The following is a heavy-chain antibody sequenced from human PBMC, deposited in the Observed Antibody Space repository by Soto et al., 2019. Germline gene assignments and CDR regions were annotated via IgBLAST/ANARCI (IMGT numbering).Heavy chain of an antibody. CDR1: GGSVSSGSYY. CDR2: IYYSGST. V-gene: IGHV4-61*01. J-gene: IGHJ4*02. CDR3: ARFRDSYGYLTTTYYFDY. D-gene: IGHD5-18*01. Sequence: QVQLQESGPGLVKPSETLSLTCTVSGGSVSSGSYYWSWIRQPPGKGLEWIGYIYYSGSTNYNPSLKSRVTISVDTSKNQFSLKLSSVTAADTAVYYCARFRDSYGYLTTTYYFDYWGQGTLVTVSS.